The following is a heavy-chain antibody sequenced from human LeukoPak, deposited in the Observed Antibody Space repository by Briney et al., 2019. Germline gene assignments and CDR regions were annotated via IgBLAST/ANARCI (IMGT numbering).Heavy chain of an antibody. Sequence: GGSLRLSCVASGITFSDVYMTWIRQAPGRGPQWVSYIGPDGTDTVYADSVKGRFTISRDNAQKSLYLQMNNLRADDTAAYYCARTARLLDYWGQGTLVTVSS. CDR3: ARTARLLDY. V-gene: IGHV3-11*01. J-gene: IGHJ4*02. CDR2: IGPDGTDT. CDR1: GITFSDVY.